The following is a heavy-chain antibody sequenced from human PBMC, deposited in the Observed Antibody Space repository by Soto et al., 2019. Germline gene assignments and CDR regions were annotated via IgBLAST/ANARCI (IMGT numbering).Heavy chain of an antibody. Sequence: TLSLTCSVSGYSIRSGYYWGWVRQAPGKGLEWLGSVYHNGIMFHNPSFQSRVTISVDTSKNQFSLNLRSVTAADTAVYYCAALWFGELAFNYWGHGILVIVSS. CDR3: AALWFGELAFNY. CDR2: VYHNGIM. V-gene: IGHV4-38-2*02. D-gene: IGHD3-10*01. CDR1: GYSIRSGYY. J-gene: IGHJ4*01.